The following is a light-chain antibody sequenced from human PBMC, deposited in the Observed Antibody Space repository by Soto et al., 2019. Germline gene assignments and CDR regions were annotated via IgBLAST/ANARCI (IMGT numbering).Light chain of an antibody. CDR2: GNN. Sequence: QSVLTQPPSVSGAPGQRVIISCAGTRANIGAGYDVNWYQQPPGAAPKLLIYGNNNRPSGVPDRFSGSKSYTSASLAITGLQAEDEGDYFCQSYDNSLSSGVFGGGTKVTVL. CDR1: RANIGAGYD. CDR3: QSYDNSLSSGV. V-gene: IGLV1-40*01. J-gene: IGLJ3*02.